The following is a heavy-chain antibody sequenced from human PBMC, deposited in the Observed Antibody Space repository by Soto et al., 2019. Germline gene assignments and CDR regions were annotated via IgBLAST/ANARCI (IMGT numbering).Heavy chain of an antibody. CDR1: GVIFSNQW. V-gene: IGHV3-7*03. D-gene: IGHD1-1*01. Sequence: PVGSLRLSCVASGVIFSNQWMSWVRQAPGKGLEWVANIKQDGSEKYYVDPVKGRFTISRDNAKNSLYLQMNSLRADDTAVYYCTTLSSTWPTGGDYWGQGTLVTVSS. CDR3: TTLSSTWPTGGDY. CDR2: IKQDGSEK. J-gene: IGHJ4*02.